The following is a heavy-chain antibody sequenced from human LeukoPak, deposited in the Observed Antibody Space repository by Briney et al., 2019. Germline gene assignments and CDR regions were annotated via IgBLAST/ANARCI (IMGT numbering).Heavy chain of an antibody. D-gene: IGHD3-16*01. Sequence: GESLKISCKGSGYSFTSYWIGWVRQMPGKGLAWMGIIYPGDSDTRYSPSSQGQVTISADKSISTAYLQWSSLKASDTAMYYCALIHGGDYYGMDVWGQGTTVTVSS. CDR2: IYPGDSDT. CDR3: ALIHGGDYYGMDV. V-gene: IGHV5-51*01. CDR1: GYSFTSYW. J-gene: IGHJ6*02.